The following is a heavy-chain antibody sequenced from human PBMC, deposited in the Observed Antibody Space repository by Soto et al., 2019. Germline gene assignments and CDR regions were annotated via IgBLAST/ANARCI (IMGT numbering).Heavy chain of an antibody. CDR2: IYHSGST. J-gene: IGHJ5*02. V-gene: IGHV4-30-2*01. Sequence: QLQLQESGSGLVKPSQTLSLTCAVSGGSISSGGYSWSWIRQPPGKGLEWIGYIYHSGSTYYNPSLKSRVTTSVDRSKNPSPPKPSSVTAANTAVYHCARVPGPGGQGTLVTVSS. CDR1: GGSISSGGYS. CDR3: ARVPGP.